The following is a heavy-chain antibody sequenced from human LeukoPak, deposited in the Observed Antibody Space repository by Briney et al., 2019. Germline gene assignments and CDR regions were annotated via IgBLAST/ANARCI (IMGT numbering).Heavy chain of an antibody. CDR2: IYTSGST. CDR3: AREWDIVVVPKTNWFDP. Sequence: PSQTLSLSCTVSGGSISSGSYYWSWIRQPAGKGLEWIVRIYTSGSTNYNPSLKSRVTISVDTSKNQFSLKLSSVTAADTAAYYCAREWDIVVVPKTNWFDPWGQGTLVTVSS. J-gene: IGHJ5*02. D-gene: IGHD2-2*01. CDR1: GGSISSGSYY. V-gene: IGHV4-61*02.